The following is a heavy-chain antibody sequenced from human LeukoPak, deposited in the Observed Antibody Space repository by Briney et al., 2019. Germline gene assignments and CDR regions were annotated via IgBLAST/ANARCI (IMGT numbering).Heavy chain of an antibody. CDR2: IIPIFGTA. J-gene: IGHJ6*02. V-gene: IGHV1-69*13. CDR1: GGTFSSYA. Sequence: SVKVSCKASGGTFSSYAISWVRQAPGQGLEWMGVIIPIFGTANYAQKFQGRVTITADESTSTAYMELSSLRSEDTAVYYCARYGDYGQRYYYYGMDVWGQGTTATVSS. D-gene: IGHD4-17*01. CDR3: ARYGDYGQRYYYYGMDV.